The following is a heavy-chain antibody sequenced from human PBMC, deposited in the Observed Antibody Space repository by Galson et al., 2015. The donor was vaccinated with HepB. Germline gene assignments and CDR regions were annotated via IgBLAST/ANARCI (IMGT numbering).Heavy chain of an antibody. CDR2: IYPGDSDT. J-gene: IGHJ4*02. CDR1: GYSFTSYW. Sequence: QSGAEVKKPGESLKISCKGSGYSFTSYWIGWVRQMPGKGLEWMGIIYPGDSDTRYSPSFQGQVTISADKSISTAYLQWSSLKASDTAMYYCAITILWFGDTTRYYFDYWGQGTLVTVSS. CDR3: AITILWFGDTTRYYFDY. D-gene: IGHD3-10*01. V-gene: IGHV5-51*01.